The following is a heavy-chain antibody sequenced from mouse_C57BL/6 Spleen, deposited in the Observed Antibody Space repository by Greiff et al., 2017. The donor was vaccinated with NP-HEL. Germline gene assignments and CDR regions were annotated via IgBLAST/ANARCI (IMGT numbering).Heavy chain of an antibody. V-gene: IGHV5-17*01. CDR2: ISSGSSTI. CDR3: ARGPSYGSSYGGFAY. D-gene: IGHD1-1*01. CDR1: GFTFSDYG. J-gene: IGHJ3*01. Sequence: EVQRVESGGGLVKPGGSLKLSCAASGFTFSDYGMHWVRQAPEKGLEWVAYISSGSSTIYYADTVKGRFTISRDNAKNTLFLQMTSLRSEDTAMYYCARGPSYGSSYGGFAYWGQGTLVTVSA.